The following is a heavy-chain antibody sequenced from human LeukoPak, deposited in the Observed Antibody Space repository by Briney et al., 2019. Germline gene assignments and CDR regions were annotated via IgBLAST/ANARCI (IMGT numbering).Heavy chain of an antibody. CDR2: INSVGSTT. Sequence: GGSLRLSCAASGFTFSSYWMHWVRQAPGKGLVWVSRINSVGSTTDYADSVKGRFTISRDNAKNTVYLQMNSLRAEDTAVYYCAREYAPFDYWGQGTLVTVSS. CDR3: AREYAPFDY. CDR1: GFTFSSYW. J-gene: IGHJ4*02. V-gene: IGHV3-74*01.